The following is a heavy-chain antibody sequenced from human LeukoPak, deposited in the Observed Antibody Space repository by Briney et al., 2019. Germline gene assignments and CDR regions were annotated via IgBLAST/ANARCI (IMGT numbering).Heavy chain of an antibody. CDR2: IYYSGST. CDR3: AASYCGGDCYTFDY. J-gene: IGHJ4*02. Sequence: SETLSLTCAVSGGSISSYYWSWIRQPPGKGLEWIGYIYYSGSTNYNPSLKSRVTISVDTSKNQFSLKLSSVTAADTAVYYCAASYCGGDCYTFDYWGQGTLVTVSS. V-gene: IGHV4-59*01. D-gene: IGHD2-21*02. CDR1: GGSISSYY.